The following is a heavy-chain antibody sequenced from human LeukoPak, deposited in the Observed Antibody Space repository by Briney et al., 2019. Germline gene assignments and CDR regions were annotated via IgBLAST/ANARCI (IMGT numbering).Heavy chain of an antibody. V-gene: IGHV3-7*01. Sequence: GGSLRLSCAASGFTFSSYWMSWVRQAPGKGLEWVANIKQDGSEKYYVDSVKGRFTISRDNAKNSLYLQMNSLRAEDTAVYYCTKRFCSGGSCYWESWFDPWGQGTLVTVSS. CDR3: TKRFCSGGSCYWESWFDP. J-gene: IGHJ5*02. D-gene: IGHD2-15*01. CDR2: IKQDGSEK. CDR1: GFTFSSYW.